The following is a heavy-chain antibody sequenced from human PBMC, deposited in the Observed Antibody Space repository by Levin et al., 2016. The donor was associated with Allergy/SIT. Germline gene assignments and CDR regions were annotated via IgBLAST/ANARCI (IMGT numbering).Heavy chain of an antibody. Sequence: SVKVSCKASGGTFSSYAISWVRQAPGQGLEWMGGIIPIFGTANYAQKFQGRVTITADESTSTAYMELSSLRSEDTAVYYCARYDGASTRYYYGMDVWGQGTTVTVSS. V-gene: IGHV1-69*13. D-gene: IGHD3-3*01. CDR1: GGTFSSYA. CDR2: IIPIFGTA. CDR3: ARYDGASTRYYYGMDV. J-gene: IGHJ6*02.